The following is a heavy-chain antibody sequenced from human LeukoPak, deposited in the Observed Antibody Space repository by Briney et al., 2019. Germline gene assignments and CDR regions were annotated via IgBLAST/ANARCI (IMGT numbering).Heavy chain of an antibody. CDR3: AGVGYSYGRWFDP. CDR2: IYSGGST. V-gene: IGHV3-66*01. J-gene: IGHJ5*02. Sequence: GGSLRLSCAASGFTVSSNYMSWVRQAPGKGLEWVSVIYSGGSTYYADSVRGRFTISRDNSKNTLYLQMNSLRAEDTAVYYCAGVGYSYGRWFDPWGQGTLVTVSS. D-gene: IGHD5-18*01. CDR1: GFTVSSNY.